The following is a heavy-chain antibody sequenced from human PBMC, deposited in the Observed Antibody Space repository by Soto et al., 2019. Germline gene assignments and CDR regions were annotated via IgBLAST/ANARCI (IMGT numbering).Heavy chain of an antibody. J-gene: IGHJ6*01. V-gene: IGHV1-8*01. Sequence: ASVKDCFKASGYPFTSYDVNWVRQATGQGLEWMGWMNPNSGNTGYAQKFQGRVTMTRNTSISTAYMELSSLRSEDTAVYYCARANGITIFGVVIAIYGMDVWGQGTTVTVSS. CDR1: GYPFTSYD. D-gene: IGHD3-3*01. CDR2: MNPNSGNT. CDR3: ARANGITIFGVVIAIYGMDV.